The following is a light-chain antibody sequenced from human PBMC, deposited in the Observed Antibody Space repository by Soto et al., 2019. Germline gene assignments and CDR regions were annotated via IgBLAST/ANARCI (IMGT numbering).Light chain of an antibody. V-gene: IGKV3-20*01. Sequence: TQSPDRLSVAQGERATLGGSPSQSVSSNYVAWYQQKAGQAPRLLVYGASGRATGIPDRFSGSGSGTDFILPLCRLASEASAVYYCQQYATATLTFRVGTKVDIK. CDR2: GAS. CDR3: QQYATATLT. J-gene: IGKJ4*01. CDR1: QSVSSNY.